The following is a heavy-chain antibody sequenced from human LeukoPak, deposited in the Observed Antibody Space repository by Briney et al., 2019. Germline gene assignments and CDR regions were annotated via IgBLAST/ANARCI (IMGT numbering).Heavy chain of an antibody. CDR2: ISGSGGST. Sequence: GGSLRLSCAASGFTFSSYAMSWVRQAPGKGLEWVSAISGSGGSTYYADSVKGRFTISRDNSKNTLYLQMNSLRAEDTDVYYCAKAPASDYYYGSGSYRYFDYWGQGTLVTVSS. J-gene: IGHJ4*02. CDR3: AKAPASDYYYGSGSYRYFDY. V-gene: IGHV3-23*01. D-gene: IGHD3-10*01. CDR1: GFTFSSYA.